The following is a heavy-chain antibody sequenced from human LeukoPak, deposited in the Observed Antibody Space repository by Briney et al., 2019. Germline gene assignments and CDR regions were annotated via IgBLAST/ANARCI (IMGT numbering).Heavy chain of an antibody. CDR1: GNIFNSYW. J-gene: IGHJ4*02. V-gene: IGHV5-51*01. CDR2: IYPGDSDT. Sequence: GESLKICCKGSGNIFNSYWIAWVRQMPGKGLEWMGIIYPGDSDTRYSPSFQGQVTMSADKSTSTAYLQWSSLKASDTAMYYCARRYGRPFDYWGQGTLVTVSS. CDR3: ARRYGRPFDY. D-gene: IGHD4-17*01.